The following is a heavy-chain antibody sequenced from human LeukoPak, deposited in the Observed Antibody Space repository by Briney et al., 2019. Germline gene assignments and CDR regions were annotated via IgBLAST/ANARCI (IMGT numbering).Heavy chain of an antibody. D-gene: IGHD5-18*01. J-gene: IGHJ4*02. Sequence: GGSLRLSCEASGFTFSSYWMHWVRQAPGKGLVWVSRIKSDGSTTTYADSVKGRFTISRDNAKNTLYLQMNSLRAEDTAVYYCARVVDTHFDYWGQGTLVTVSS. CDR3: ARVVDTHFDY. CDR1: GFTFSSYW. CDR2: IKSDGSTT. V-gene: IGHV3-74*01.